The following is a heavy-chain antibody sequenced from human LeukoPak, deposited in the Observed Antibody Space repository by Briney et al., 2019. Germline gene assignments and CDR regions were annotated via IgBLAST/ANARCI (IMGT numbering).Heavy chain of an antibody. CDR2: IYPGDSDT. CDR1: GYNFTSYW. J-gene: IGHJ4*02. CDR3: ARLDDSGGYYSHFDH. V-gene: IGHV5-51*01. Sequence: GESLKISCNGSGYNFTSYWIGWVRQMPGKGLEWMGIIYPGDSDTRYSPSFQGQVTISADKSISTAYLQWSSLKASDTAMYYCARLDDSGGYYSHFDHWAQGTLVTVSS. D-gene: IGHD3-22*01.